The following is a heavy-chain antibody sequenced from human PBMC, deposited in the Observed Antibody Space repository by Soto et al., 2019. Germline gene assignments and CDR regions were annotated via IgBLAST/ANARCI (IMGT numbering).Heavy chain of an antibody. D-gene: IGHD3-3*01. Sequence: SVKVSCKASGFTFTSSAVQWVRQARGQRLEWIGWIVVGSGNTNYAQKFQERVTITRDMSTSTAYMELSSLRSEDTAVYYCAARGHDFWSGYYSFDYWGQGTLVTVSS. CDR1: GFTFTSSA. J-gene: IGHJ4*02. CDR2: IVVGSGNT. CDR3: AARGHDFWSGYYSFDY. V-gene: IGHV1-58*01.